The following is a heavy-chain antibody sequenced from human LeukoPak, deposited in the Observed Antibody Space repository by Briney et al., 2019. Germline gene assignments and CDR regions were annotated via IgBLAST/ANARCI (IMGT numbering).Heavy chain of an antibody. CDR1: GFIFSDYY. CDR3: AREHYFYHMDG. Sequence: GGSLRLSCAASGFIFSDYYMSWIRQAPGKGLEWVSYISSGGSIIYYADSVKGRFTISRDNAKNSLYLQMNSLRAEDTAVYYCAREHYFYHMDGWGEGTTVTVSS. V-gene: IGHV3-11*04. J-gene: IGHJ6*03. CDR2: ISSGGSII.